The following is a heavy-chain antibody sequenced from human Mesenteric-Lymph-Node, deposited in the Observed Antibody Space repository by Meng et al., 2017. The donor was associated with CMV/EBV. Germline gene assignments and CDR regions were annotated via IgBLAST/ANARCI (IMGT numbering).Heavy chain of an antibody. Sequence: SETLSLTCAVYGGSFSAYYWSWIRQPPGKGLEWIGEINHSGSTNYNPSLKSRVTISVGTSKNQFSLNLSSVTAADTAVYYCARHYSSSSYGWFDPWGQGTLVTVSS. D-gene: IGHD6-6*01. CDR1: GGSFSAYY. V-gene: IGHV4-34*01. CDR3: ARHYSSSSYGWFDP. J-gene: IGHJ5*02. CDR2: INHSGST.